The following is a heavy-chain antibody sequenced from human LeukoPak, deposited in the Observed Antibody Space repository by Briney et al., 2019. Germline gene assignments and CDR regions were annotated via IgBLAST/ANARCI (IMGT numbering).Heavy chain of an antibody. J-gene: IGHJ4*02. D-gene: IGHD6-13*01. V-gene: IGHV3-23*01. CDR1: GFTFRSYA. CDR3: AKDRWAAAAHFDS. CDR2: VSNSGGST. Sequence: GGSLRLSCAASGFTFRSYAMSWVRQAPGKGLEWVSGVSNSGGSTYYADSVKARFTISRDNAKNTAYLQMNSLRADDTAVYYCAKDRWAAAAHFDSWGQGTLVTVSS.